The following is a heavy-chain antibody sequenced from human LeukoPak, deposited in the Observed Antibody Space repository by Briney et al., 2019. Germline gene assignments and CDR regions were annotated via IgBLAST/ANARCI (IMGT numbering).Heavy chain of an antibody. J-gene: IGHJ4*02. V-gene: IGHV1-46*01. CDR1: GYTFISHY. CDR2: INPSGGST. D-gene: IGHD3-22*01. CDR3: ARGQYFYESSAHSPDDY. Sequence: GASVKVSCKASGYTFISHYMHWVRQAPGQGLEWMGIINPSGGSTSNAQKFQGRVTMTRDTSTSTIYMELSSLRSEDTAVYYCARGQYFYESSAHSPDDYWGQGTLVTVSS.